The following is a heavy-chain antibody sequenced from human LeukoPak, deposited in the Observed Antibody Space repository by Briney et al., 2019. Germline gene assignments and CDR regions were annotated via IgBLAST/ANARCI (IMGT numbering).Heavy chain of an antibody. CDR1: GFTFSSYS. CDR3: ASVRYFDWSFDY. J-gene: IGHJ4*02. Sequence: PGGSLRHSCAASGFTFSSYSMNWVRQAPGKGLEWVSSISSSSSYIYYADSVKGRFTISRDNAKNSLYLQMNSLRAEDTAVYYCASVRYFDWSFDYWGQGTLVTVSS. V-gene: IGHV3-21*01. CDR2: ISSSSSYI. D-gene: IGHD3-9*01.